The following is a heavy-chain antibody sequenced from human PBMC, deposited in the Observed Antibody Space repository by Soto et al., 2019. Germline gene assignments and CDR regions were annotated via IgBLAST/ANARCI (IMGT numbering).Heavy chain of an antibody. Sequence: GESLKISCKGSGYSFTIYWISWVRQMPGKGLEWMGRIDPSDSYTNYSPSFQGHVTISADKSISTAYLQWSSLKASDTAMYYCARARSATVTTSRSYYYYGMDVWGQGTTVTVSS. CDR3: ARARSATVTTSRSYYYYGMDV. V-gene: IGHV5-10-1*01. J-gene: IGHJ6*02. CDR1: GYSFTIYW. CDR2: IDPSDSYT. D-gene: IGHD4-17*01.